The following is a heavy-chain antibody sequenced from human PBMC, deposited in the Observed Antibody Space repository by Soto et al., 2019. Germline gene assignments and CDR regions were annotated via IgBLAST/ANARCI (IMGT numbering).Heavy chain of an antibody. Sequence: ASVKGSFRASGYTFTSYAINWVRQATGQGLEGMGWMNPSSGNTGYAQKFQGRVTMTRNTSISTAYMELSSLRSEDTAVYYCAREGSLLWFGESIKGINWFDPWGQGTLVNVSS. V-gene: IGHV1-8*01. CDR3: AREGSLLWFGESIKGINWFDP. J-gene: IGHJ5*02. CDR2: MNPSSGNT. D-gene: IGHD3-10*01. CDR1: GYTFTSYA.